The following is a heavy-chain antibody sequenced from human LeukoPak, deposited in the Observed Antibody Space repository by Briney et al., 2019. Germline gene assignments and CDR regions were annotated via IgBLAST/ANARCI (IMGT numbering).Heavy chain of an antibody. CDR2: IYYSGST. V-gene: IGHV4-39*01. J-gene: IGHJ4*02. D-gene: IGHD2-2*01. Sequence: SETLSLTCTVSGGSISSSSYYWGWIRQPPGKGLEWIGSIYYSGSTYYNPSLKSRVTISADTSKNQFSLKLTSVTAADTAVYYCARTYYCSTTTCSFDYWGQGTLVTVSS. CDR3: ARTYYCSTTTCSFDY. CDR1: GGSISSSSYY.